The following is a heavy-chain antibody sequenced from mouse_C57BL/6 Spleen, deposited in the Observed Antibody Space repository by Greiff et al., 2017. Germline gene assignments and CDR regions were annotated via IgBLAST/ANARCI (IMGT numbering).Heavy chain of an antibody. CDR1: GYTFTIYG. Sequence: EVKLMESGAELVRPGSSVKMSCKTSGYTFTIYGINWVKQRPGQGLEWLGYIYIGNGYTAYNEKFQGTATLTSDTSSSTAYMQLSSLTSEDSAIYVCARRLSNEGYFDYWGQGTTLTVSS. CDR2: IYIGNGYT. D-gene: IGHD6-1*01. J-gene: IGHJ2*01. CDR3: ARRLSNEGYFDY. V-gene: IGHV1-58*01.